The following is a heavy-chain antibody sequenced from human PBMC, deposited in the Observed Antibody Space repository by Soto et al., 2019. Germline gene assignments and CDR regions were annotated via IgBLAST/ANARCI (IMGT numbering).Heavy chain of an antibody. CDR2: VGGSDDDK. Sequence: EVQLLESGGGVVQPGGSLRLSCAASGFTFSDYAMNWLRQTPGKGLQWVSGVGGSDDDKHYADSVRGRFIVSRDNSKNTMYLQMHSLRADDTAIYYCAKDATSFTGVCEPFDMWGQGTEVTVSS. J-gene: IGHJ3*02. V-gene: IGHV3-23*01. CDR1: GFTFSDYA. D-gene: IGHD2-8*01. CDR3: AKDATSFTGVCEPFDM.